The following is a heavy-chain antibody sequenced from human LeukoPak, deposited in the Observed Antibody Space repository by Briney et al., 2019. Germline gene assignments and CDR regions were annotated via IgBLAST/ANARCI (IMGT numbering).Heavy chain of an antibody. Sequence: GGSLRLSCAASGFTFDDYAMHWVRQAPGKGLEWVSGINWNSGNIGYADSVKGRFTISRDNAKKTVSLQMNSLRPEDTGVYYCARAPSEIGGYYPEYFRHWGQGTLVTVSS. V-gene: IGHV3-9*01. D-gene: IGHD3-22*01. CDR1: GFTFDDYA. CDR2: INWNSGNI. CDR3: ARAPSEIGGYYPEYFRH. J-gene: IGHJ1*01.